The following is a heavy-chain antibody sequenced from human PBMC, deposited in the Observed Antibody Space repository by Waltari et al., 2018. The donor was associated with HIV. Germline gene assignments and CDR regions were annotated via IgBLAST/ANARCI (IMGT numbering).Heavy chain of an antibody. CDR1: GYKFTDYY. CDR3: ARLTPMFTGDCDI. CDR2: INPNGGGT. D-gene: IGHD5-18*01. V-gene: IGHV1-2*06. J-gene: IGHJ3*02. Sequence: QVQLVQSGAEVKSPGASVKVSCQTFGYKFTDYYIHWVRQAPGQGLEWMGRINPNGGGTNYAQRFQGTVTLTSDTAISTAYMELTSLTSDDTAMYYCARLTPMFTGDCDIWGQGTLVFVSS.